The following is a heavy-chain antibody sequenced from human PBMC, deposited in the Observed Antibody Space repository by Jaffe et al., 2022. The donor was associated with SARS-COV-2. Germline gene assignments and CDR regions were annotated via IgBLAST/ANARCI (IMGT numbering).Heavy chain of an antibody. J-gene: IGHJ6*02. CDR2: ISGSGST. CDR1: GFTFSSYA. D-gene: IGHD3-16*01. V-gene: IGHV3-23*01. Sequence: EVQLLESGGGLVQPGGSLRLSCAASGFTFSSYAMSWVRQAPGKGLEWVSAISGSGSTYYADSVKGRFTISRDNSKNTLHLQMNSLRAEDTAVYYCAKVTGGLYYYGMDVWGQGTTVTVSS. CDR3: AKVTGGLYYYGMDV.